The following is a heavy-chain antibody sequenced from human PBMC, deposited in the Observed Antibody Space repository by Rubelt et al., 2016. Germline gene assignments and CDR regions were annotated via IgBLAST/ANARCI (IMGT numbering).Heavy chain of an antibody. CDR3: AKGFSGGSYYRGDY. V-gene: IGHV3-23*01. CDR1: GFTFNTYA. J-gene: IGHJ4*02. Sequence: LESGGGLVQPGGSLRLSCATSGFTFNTYAMIWVRQAPGKGLEWVSHISGSGPTTYYADSVKGRFTISRDNSENALYLQMNSLRAGDTAVYYCAKGFSGGSYYRGDYWGQGTLVTVSS. D-gene: IGHD1-26*01. CDR2: ISGSGPTT.